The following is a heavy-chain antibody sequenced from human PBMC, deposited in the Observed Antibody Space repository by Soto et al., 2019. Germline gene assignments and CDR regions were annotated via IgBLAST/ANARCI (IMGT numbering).Heavy chain of an antibody. CDR2: ISYSGST. CDR1: GGSISSGGYY. V-gene: IGHV4-31*03. J-gene: IGHJ4*02. CDR3: ARSPVATVTAFDY. Sequence: QVQLQESGPGLVKPSQTLSLTCTVSGGSISSGGYYWSWIRQHPGKGLEWIGYISYSGSTCYNPSLKRRVTISVDTSQNQLSLKLSSVTAADTAVYSGARSPVATVTAFDYWGQGTLVTVSS. D-gene: IGHD4-17*01.